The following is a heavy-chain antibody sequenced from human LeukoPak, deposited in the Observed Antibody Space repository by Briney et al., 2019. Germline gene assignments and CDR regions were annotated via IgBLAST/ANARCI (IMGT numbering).Heavy chain of an antibody. CDR1: GYTFTGYY. J-gene: IGHJ2*01. CDR3: ARDAVYCTNGVCYTFGYFDL. Sequence: GASVKVSCKASGYTFTGYYMHWVRQAPGQGLEWMGWINPNSGGTNYAQKFQGRVTMTRDTSISTAYMELSRLRSDDTAVYYCARDAVYCTNGVCYTFGYFDLWGRGTLVTVSS. CDR2: INPNSGGT. V-gene: IGHV1-2*02. D-gene: IGHD2-8*01.